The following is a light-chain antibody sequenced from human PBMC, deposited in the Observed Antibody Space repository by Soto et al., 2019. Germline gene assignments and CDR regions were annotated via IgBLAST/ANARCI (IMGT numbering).Light chain of an antibody. J-gene: IGKJ1*01. Sequence: EIVLTQSPGTLSLSPGERATLSCRASESVSRNYIAWDQQKPGQAPRLLIFATSNTATGIPDRFGGSGSETEFTLTVSGLEPEDSVVYYCQYCGTSRTFGQGTKVAI. V-gene: IGKV3-20*01. CDR2: ATS. CDR1: ESVSRNY. CDR3: QYCGTSRT.